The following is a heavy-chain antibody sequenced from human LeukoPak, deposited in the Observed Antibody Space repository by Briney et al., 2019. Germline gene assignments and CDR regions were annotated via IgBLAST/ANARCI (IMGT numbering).Heavy chain of an antibody. Sequence: GGSPRLSSAASVVTLSDHHMDSGCEAPREGLEWGCRTRNKARGHTKEYAASVKGRFTISRDDSKTLVYLQMNSLKTEDTAVYFCARDQSESDNSAFDIWGQGTVVIVS. CDR3: ARDQSESDNSAFDI. CDR1: VVTLSDHH. V-gene: IGHV3-72*01. D-gene: IGHD3-22*01. CDR2: TRNKARGHTK. J-gene: IGHJ3*02.